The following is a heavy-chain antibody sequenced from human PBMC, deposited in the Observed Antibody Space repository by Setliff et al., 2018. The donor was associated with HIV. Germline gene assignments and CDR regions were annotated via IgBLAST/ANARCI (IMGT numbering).Heavy chain of an antibody. CDR3: ARASYYYDSSGWVDY. CDR2: ISGGGSIT. J-gene: IGHJ4*02. Sequence: GESLKISCAASGFTFNSYAMSWVRQAPGKGLEWVSGISGGGSITDYADSVKGRFTISRDNSNNTLYLQMNSLRAEDTAVYYCARASYYYDSSGWVDYWGQGTLVTVSS. V-gene: IGHV3-23*01. CDR1: GFTFNSYA. D-gene: IGHD3-22*01.